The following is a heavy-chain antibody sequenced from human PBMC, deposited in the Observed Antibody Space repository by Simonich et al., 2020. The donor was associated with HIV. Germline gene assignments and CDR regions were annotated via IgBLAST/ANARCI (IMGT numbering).Heavy chain of an antibody. Sequence: QVQLVQSGAEVKKPGASVKVSCKASGYNFTGYYLHWVRQAPGKGLERMGWINPNRSDTKSAQHLQGRVTMTRDTSISTAYMELGRLTSDDTAIFYCARAGVRQWLVQYLQHWGQGTLVSVSS. D-gene: IGHD6-19*01. J-gene: IGHJ1*01. CDR2: INPNRSDT. V-gene: IGHV1-2*02. CDR1: GYNFTGYY. CDR3: ARAGVRQWLVQYLQH.